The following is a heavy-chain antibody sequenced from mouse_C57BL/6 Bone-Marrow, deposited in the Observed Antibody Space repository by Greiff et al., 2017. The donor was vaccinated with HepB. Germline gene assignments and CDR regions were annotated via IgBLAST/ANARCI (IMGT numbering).Heavy chain of an antibody. J-gene: IGHJ3*01. CDR1: GYTFTDYY. CDR2: INPNNGGT. CDR3: ARDYGSSYVAWFAY. D-gene: IGHD1-1*01. Sequence: VQLKESGPELVKPGASVKISCKASGYTFTDYYMNWVKQSHGKSLEWIGDINPNNGGTSYNQKFKGKATLTVDKSSSTAYMELRSLTSEDSAVYYCARDYGSSYVAWFAYWGQGTLVTVSA. V-gene: IGHV1-26*01.